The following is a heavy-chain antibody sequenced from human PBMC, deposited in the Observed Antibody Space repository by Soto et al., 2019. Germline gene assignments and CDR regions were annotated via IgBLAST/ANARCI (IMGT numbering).Heavy chain of an antibody. D-gene: IGHD3-9*01. CDR2: IKPSGGRT. Sequence: QVQLEQSGAEVKKPGASVKVSCKASGYTFTGYYVHWVRQAPGQGLEWLGIIKPSGGRTSYAQTLQGRITVTRDTSTSTVYMQLSSLRSEDTAVYYCARQNGDYDILTDYYPYYYYGMDVWGQGTTVNVSS. CDR3: ARQNGDYDILTDYYPYYYYGMDV. CDR1: GYTFTGYY. V-gene: IGHV1-46*01. J-gene: IGHJ6*02.